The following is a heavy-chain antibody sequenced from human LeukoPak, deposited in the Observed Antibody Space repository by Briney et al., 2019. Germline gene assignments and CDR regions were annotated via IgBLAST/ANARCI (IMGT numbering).Heavy chain of an antibody. CDR2: IIPIFGTA. V-gene: IGHV1-69*13. CDR3: ARVVPAAIYYYYYMDV. D-gene: IGHD2-2*01. CDR1: GGTFSSYA. Sequence: SVKVSCKASGGTFSSYAISWVRQAPGQGLEWMGGIIPIFGTANYAQNFQGRVTITADESTSTAYMELSSLRSEDTAVYYCARVVPAAIYYYYYMDVWGKGTTVTVSS. J-gene: IGHJ6*03.